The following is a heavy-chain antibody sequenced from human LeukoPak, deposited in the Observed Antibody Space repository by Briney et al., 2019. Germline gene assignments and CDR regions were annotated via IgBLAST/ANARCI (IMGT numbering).Heavy chain of an antibody. D-gene: IGHD2/OR15-2a*01. Sequence: GGSLRLSCAASGFNFRDYGIHWVRQAPGKGLEWLSVTSGNGRFTDYADSVKGRFTNSRDNSKNSLFLQIHSVRTEDTAFYYCAKEQRPDSFSDFDYWGQGALVTVSS. CDR1: GFNFRDYG. J-gene: IGHJ4*02. V-gene: IGHV3-43*02. CDR3: AKEQRPDSFSDFDY. CDR2: TSGNGRFT.